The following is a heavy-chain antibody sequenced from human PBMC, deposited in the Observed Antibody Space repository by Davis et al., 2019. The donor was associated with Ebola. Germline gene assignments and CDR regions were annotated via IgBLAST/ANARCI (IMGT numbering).Heavy chain of an antibody. CDR2: ISSSSSYI. D-gene: IGHD6-6*01. CDR3: ASSSIAARPGYYYGMDV. V-gene: IGHV3-21*01. CDR1: GFTFSSYG. J-gene: IGHJ6*02. Sequence: GESLKISCAASGFTFSSYGMNWVRQAPGKGLEWVSSISSSSSYIYYADSVKGRFTISRDNAKNSLYLQMNSLRAEDTAVYYCASSSIAARPGYYYGMDVWGQGTTVTVSS.